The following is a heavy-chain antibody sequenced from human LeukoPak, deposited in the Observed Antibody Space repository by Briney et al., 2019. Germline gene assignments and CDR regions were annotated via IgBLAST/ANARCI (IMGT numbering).Heavy chain of an antibody. CDR1: GDTFTSYY. CDR2: INPSGGTT. CDR3: ARSKYYYGSGSYHPDQKFYFDY. D-gene: IGHD3-10*01. V-gene: IGHV1-46*01. Sequence: ASVKVSCKASGDTFTSYYMQWVRHELGQGLEWMGIINPSGGTTSYAQKFQGRVTMTRHPSTTPLYLELRALRSEDTAVYYCARSKYYYGSGSYHPDQKFYFDYWGQGTPVTVSS. J-gene: IGHJ4*02.